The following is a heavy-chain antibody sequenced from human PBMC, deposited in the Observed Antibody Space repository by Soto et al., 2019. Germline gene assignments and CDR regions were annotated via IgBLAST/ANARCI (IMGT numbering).Heavy chain of an antibody. J-gene: IGHJ4*02. CDR3: ARDLGEGCAI. CDR2: ISSSSSYI. CDR1: GFTFSSST. Sequence: EVQLVESGGGLVKPGGSLRLSCAASGFTFSSSTMSWVRQAPGKGLEWVSAISSSSSYIYYADSLKGRFTISRDNAKNSLYLQMHSLRAEDTALYYCARDLGEGCAIWGQGNLVTVSS. D-gene: IGHD3-10*01. V-gene: IGHV3-21*01.